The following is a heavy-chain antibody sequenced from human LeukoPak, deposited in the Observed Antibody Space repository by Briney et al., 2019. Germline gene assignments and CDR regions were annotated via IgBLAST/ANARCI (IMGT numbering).Heavy chain of an antibody. D-gene: IGHD1-14*01. CDR1: GFTFNDYW. CDR2: INSGGSRT. J-gene: IGHJ4*02. Sequence: GGSLRLSCAASGFTFNDYWMHWVRQVPGKGLVWVSRINSGGSRTTYADSVKGRFTISRDNAKNTLYLQMDSLRAEDTGVYYCARSNQADDYWGQGTLVTVSS. CDR3: ARSNQADDY. V-gene: IGHV3-74*01.